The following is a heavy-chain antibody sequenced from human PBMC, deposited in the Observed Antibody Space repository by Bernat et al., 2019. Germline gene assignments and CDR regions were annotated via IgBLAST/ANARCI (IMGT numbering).Heavy chain of an antibody. CDR1: GFTFSSYA. V-gene: IGHV3-30-3*01. Sequence: QVQLVESGGGVVQPGRSLRLSCAASGFTFSSYAMHWVRQAPGKGLEWVAVISYDGSNKYYADSVKGRFTFSRDNSKNTLYLQMNSLRAEDTAVYYCARTDEQLIDYGGNTRYWGQGTLVTVSS. CDR3: ARTDEQLIDYGGNTRY. D-gene: IGHD4-23*01. J-gene: IGHJ4*02. CDR2: ISYDGSNK.